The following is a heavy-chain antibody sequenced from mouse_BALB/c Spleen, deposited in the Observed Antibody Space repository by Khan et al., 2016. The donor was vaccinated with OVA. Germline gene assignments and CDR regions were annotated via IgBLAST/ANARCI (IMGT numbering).Heavy chain of an antibody. J-gene: IGHJ3*01. CDR2: IFPGTGTT. V-gene: IGHV1S132*01. CDR3: ARGYFGNYEFAY. Sequence: QIQLVQSGAELVKPGASVKLSCKTSGYTFTNYWIQWVKHRPGQGLGWIGEIFPGTGTTYYNENFKAKAILTIDSSSSTASMQLSSLTSEDSAVYFCARGYFGNYEFAYWGQGTLVTVSA. D-gene: IGHD2-1*01. CDR1: GYTFTNYW.